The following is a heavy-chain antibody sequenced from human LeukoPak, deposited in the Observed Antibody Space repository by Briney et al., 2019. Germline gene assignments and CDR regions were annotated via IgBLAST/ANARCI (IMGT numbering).Heavy chain of an antibody. CDR2: VDSDGSGA. CDR3: ARGRPHLLLDH. J-gene: IGHJ4*02. D-gene: IGHD2-15*01. CDR1: GLTFRNHW. Sequence: PGGSLRLSCAASGLTFRNHWMHWVRQAPGKGLVWVARVDSDGSGANFVDSVKGRFTISRDNDKNTLFLQMTSLRVEDTAVYYCARGRPHLLLDHWGQGIMVTVSS. V-gene: IGHV3-74*01.